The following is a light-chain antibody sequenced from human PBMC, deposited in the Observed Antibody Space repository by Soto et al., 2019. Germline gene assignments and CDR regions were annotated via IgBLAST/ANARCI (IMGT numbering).Light chain of an antibody. V-gene: IGKV1-39*01. CDR3: QQSYSTPRT. CDR2: AAS. Sequence: DIQMTQSPSSLSASVGDRVTITCRASQSISSYLNWYQQKPGKAPKLLIYAASSLQSGVPSRFSGSGSGKDFTLTISSLQPEDFATYSCQQSYSTPRTFGPGTKVDIK. CDR1: QSISSY. J-gene: IGKJ3*01.